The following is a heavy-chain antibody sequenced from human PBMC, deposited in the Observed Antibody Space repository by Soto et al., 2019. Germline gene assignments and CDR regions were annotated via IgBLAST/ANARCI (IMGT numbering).Heavy chain of an antibody. CDR2: IYPGDSDT. V-gene: IGHV5-51*01. J-gene: IGHJ6*02. Sequence: PGESLKISCKGSGYSFTSYWIGWVRQMPGKGLEWMGIIYPGDSDTRYSPSFQGQVTISADKSISTAYLQWSSLKASDTAMYYCARQEPGPGTTVLYHYGMDVWGQGTTVTVSS. CDR1: GYSFTSYW. CDR3: ARQEPGPGTTVLYHYGMDV. D-gene: IGHD1-7*01.